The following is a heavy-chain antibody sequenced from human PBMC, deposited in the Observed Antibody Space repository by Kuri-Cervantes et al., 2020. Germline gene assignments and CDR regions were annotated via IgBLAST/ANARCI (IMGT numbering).Heavy chain of an antibody. CDR2: ISSSGSTI. V-gene: IGHV3-11*04. CDR1: GFTFSDYY. CDR3: ARDRGFMFDY. Sequence: GESLKISCAASGFTFSDYYMSWIRQAPGKGLEWVSYISSSGSTIYYADSVKGRLTISRDNAKNSLYLQMNSLRAEDTAVYYCARDRGFMFDYCAQGTLVTVSS. D-gene: IGHD3-16*01. J-gene: IGHJ4*02.